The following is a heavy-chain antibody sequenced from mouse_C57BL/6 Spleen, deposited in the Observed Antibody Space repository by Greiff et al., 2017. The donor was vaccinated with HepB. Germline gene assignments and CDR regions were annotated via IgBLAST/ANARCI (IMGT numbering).Heavy chain of an antibody. V-gene: IGHV7-3*01. CDR3: AKGQLRSPFAY. J-gene: IGHJ3*01. Sequence: DVMLVESGGGLVQPGGSLSLSCAASGFTFTDYYMSWVRQPPGKALEWLGFIRNKANGYTTEYSASVKGRFTISRDNSQSILYLQMNALRAEDSATYYCAKGQLRSPFAYWGQGTLVTVSA. D-gene: IGHD3-2*02. CDR2: IRNKANGYTT. CDR1: GFTFTDYY.